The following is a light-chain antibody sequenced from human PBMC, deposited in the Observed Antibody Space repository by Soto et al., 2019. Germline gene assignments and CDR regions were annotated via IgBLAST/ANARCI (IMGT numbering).Light chain of an antibody. CDR3: QQSYTTPRT. J-gene: IGKJ1*01. Sequence: DIQMTQSPSSLSASVGDRVTLTCRASQSISTYLNWYRQKPGKAPNLLIYGASSLQSGVPSRFSGSGSGTDFTLTISNLQPEDFATYYCQQSYTTPRTFVQGTKVEIK. CDR2: GAS. V-gene: IGKV1-39*01. CDR1: QSISTY.